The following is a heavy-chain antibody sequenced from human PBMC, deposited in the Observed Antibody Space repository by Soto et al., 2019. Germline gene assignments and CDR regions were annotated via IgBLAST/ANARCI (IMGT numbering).Heavy chain of an antibody. CDR1: GFTLSNFA. Sequence: SLRLSCSASGFTLSNFAMSWVRQAPGKGLEWVSVVSGAGITTKYADSVKGRFIISRDNAKNSLYLQMNSLRAEDTAVYYCAREAGYSYGSGWFDPWGQGTLVTVYS. CDR3: AREAGYSYGSGWFDP. V-gene: IGHV3-23*01. CDR2: VSGAGITT. D-gene: IGHD5-18*01. J-gene: IGHJ5*02.